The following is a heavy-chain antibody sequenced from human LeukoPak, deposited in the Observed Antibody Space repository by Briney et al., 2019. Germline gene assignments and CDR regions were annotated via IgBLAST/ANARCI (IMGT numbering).Heavy chain of an antibody. CDR2: IRYDGSDK. Sequence: GGSLRLSCVASGFTFSSYGMHWVRQAPGKGLEWVTFIRYDGSDKFYADSVKGRFTISRDNSKNTLYLQMNTLRIEDTAMYYCAKDDPIQRAFDMWGPGTMVIAPS. J-gene: IGHJ3*02. V-gene: IGHV3-30*02. CDR3: AKDDPIQRAFDM. CDR1: GFTFSSYG.